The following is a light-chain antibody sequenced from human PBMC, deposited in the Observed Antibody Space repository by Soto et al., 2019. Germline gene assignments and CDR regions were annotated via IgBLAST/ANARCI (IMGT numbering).Light chain of an antibody. V-gene: IGLV2-8*01. Sequence: QSALTQPPSASGSPGQSVTISCTGTSSDVGGYNYVSWYQQHPGKAPKLMIYEVSKRPSGVPDRFSGSKSGNTASLTVSGLQAEDEADYYCAAWDSSVSGRVFGGGTKLTVL. CDR3: AAWDSSVSGRV. CDR2: EVS. J-gene: IGLJ3*02. CDR1: SSDVGGYNY.